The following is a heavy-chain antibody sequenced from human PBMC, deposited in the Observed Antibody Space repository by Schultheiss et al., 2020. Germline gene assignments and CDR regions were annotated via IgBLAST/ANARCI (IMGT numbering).Heavy chain of an antibody. V-gene: IGHV3-23*01. CDR2: ISGSGVST. Sequence: GESLKISCAAPGFPFSSYAMSWVRQAPGKGLEWVSAISGSGVSTYYADSVKGRFTISRDNSKNTLYLQMNTLRAEDTAVYYCARGGGWSPNDYWGQGTLVTVSS. J-gene: IGHJ4*02. D-gene: IGHD6-19*01. CDR1: GFPFSSYA. CDR3: ARGGGWSPNDY.